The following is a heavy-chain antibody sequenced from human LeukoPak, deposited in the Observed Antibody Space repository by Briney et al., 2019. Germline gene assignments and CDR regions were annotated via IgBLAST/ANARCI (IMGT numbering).Heavy chain of an antibody. Sequence: GGSLRLSCAASGFTVSSNYMSWVRQAPGKGLEWVSVIYSGGSTYYADSVKGRFTISRDNSKNTLYLQMNSLRAEDTAVYYCTRDVTGWFDPWGQGTLVTVSS. CDR1: GFTVSSNY. J-gene: IGHJ5*02. V-gene: IGHV3-53*01. D-gene: IGHD1-14*01. CDR2: IYSGGST. CDR3: TRDVTGWFDP.